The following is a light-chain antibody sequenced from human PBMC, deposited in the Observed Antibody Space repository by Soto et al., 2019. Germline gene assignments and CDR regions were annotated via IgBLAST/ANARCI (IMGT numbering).Light chain of an antibody. CDR3: SSYTSSTTRM. V-gene: IGLV2-14*01. Sequence: QSALTQPASVSGSPGQSITISCTGTSTDIGAYNYVSWYQQHPGKAPKLLIYEVTNRPSGVSNRFSGSKSGNTASLTISGLQAEDEADYYCSSYTSSTTRMFAGGTKVTVL. J-gene: IGLJ3*02. CDR1: STDIGAYNY. CDR2: EVT.